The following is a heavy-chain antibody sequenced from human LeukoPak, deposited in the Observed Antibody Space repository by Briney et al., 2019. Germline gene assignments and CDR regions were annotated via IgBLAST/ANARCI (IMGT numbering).Heavy chain of an antibody. Sequence: GGSLRLSCAASGFAFSSYAMSWVRQAPGKGLEWVSGISGSGGSTYYADSVKGRFTISRDNSKNTLYLQMNSLRAEDTAVYYCAKAHSGRPGDYFDYWGQGTLVTVSS. CDR3: AKAHSGRPGDYFDY. J-gene: IGHJ4*02. D-gene: IGHD1-26*01. V-gene: IGHV3-23*01. CDR2: ISGSGGST. CDR1: GFAFSSYA.